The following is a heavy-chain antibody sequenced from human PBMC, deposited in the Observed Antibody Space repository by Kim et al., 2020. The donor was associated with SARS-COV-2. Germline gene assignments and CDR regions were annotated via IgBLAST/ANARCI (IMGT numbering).Heavy chain of an antibody. CDR3: ARGRDSSSWPYNWFDP. CDR1: GFTFSSYD. Sequence: GGSLRLSCAASGFTFSSYDMHWVRQATGKGLEWVSAIGTAGDTYYPGSVKGRFTISRENAKNSLYLQMNSLRAGDTAVYYCARGRDSSSWPYNWFDPWGQGTLVTVSS. D-gene: IGHD6-13*01. J-gene: IGHJ5*02. CDR2: IGTAGDT. V-gene: IGHV3-13*01.